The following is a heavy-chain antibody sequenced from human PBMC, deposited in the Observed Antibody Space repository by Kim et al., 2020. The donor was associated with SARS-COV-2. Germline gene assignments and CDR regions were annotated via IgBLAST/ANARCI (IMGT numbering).Heavy chain of an antibody. V-gene: IGHV4-34*01. D-gene: IGHD4-17*01. Sequence: SETLSLTCAVYGGSFSGYYWSWIRQPPGKGLEWIGEINHSGSTNYNPSLKSRVTISVDTSKNQFSLKLSSVTAADTAVYYCASSPYVDYGDHVDMGAAFDIWGQGTMVTVSS. J-gene: IGHJ3*02. CDR1: GGSFSGYY. CDR2: INHSGST. CDR3: ASSPYVDYGDHVDMGAAFDI.